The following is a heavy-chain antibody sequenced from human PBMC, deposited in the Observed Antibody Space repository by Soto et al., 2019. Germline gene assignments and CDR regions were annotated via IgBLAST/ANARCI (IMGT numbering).Heavy chain of an antibody. CDR1: GFTFSSYA. J-gene: IGHJ4*02. CDR2: ISGSGGST. D-gene: IGHD3-22*01. Sequence: GGSLRLSCAASGFTFSSYAMSWVRQAPGKGLEWVSAISGSGGSTYYADSVKGRFTISRDNSKNTLYLQMNSLRAEDTAVYYCAKDDLMDYDSSGYLQGPFDYWGQGTLVTVSS. V-gene: IGHV3-23*01. CDR3: AKDDLMDYDSSGYLQGPFDY.